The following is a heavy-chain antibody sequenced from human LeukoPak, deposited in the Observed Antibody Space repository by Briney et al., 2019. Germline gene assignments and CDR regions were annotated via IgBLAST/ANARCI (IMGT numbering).Heavy chain of an antibody. J-gene: IGHJ4*02. D-gene: IGHD4-23*01. CDR2: IYHSGST. Sequence: SETLSLTCAVSGGSISSGGYSWSCIRQPPGKGLEWIGYIYHSGSTYYNPSLKSRVTISVDRSKNQFSLKLSSVTAADTAVYYCARGGDDYGGNPFDYWGQGTLVTVSS. CDR3: ARGGDDYGGNPFDY. CDR1: GGSISSGGYS. V-gene: IGHV4-30-2*01.